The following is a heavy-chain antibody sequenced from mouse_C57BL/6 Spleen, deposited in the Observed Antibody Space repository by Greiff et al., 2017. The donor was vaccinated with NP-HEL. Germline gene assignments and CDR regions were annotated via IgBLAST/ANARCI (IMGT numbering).Heavy chain of an antibody. V-gene: IGHV5-17*01. CDR2: ISSGSSTI. D-gene: IGHD1-1*01. J-gene: IGHJ1*03. CDR3: ARPSHYYGSSYWYFDV. Sequence: EVKVVESGGGLVKPGGSLKLSCAASGFTFSDYGMHWVRQAPEKGLEWVAYISSGSSTIYYADTVKGRFTISRDNAKNTLFLQMTSLRSEDTAMYYCARPSHYYGSSYWYFDVWGTGTTVTVSS. CDR1: GFTFSDYG.